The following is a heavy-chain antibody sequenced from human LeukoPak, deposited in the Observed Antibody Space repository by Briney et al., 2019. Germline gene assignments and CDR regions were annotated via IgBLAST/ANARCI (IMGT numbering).Heavy chain of an antibody. CDR2: IYHSGST. CDR3: AREPGRGGSYTDY. Sequence: PSETLSLTCTVSGYSISSGYYWGWIRQPPGKGLEWIGSIYHSGSTYYNPSLKSRVTISVDTSKNQFSLKLSSVTAADTAVYYCAREPGRGGSYTDYWGQGTLVTVSS. CDR1: GYSISSGYY. V-gene: IGHV4-38-2*02. J-gene: IGHJ4*02. D-gene: IGHD1-26*01.